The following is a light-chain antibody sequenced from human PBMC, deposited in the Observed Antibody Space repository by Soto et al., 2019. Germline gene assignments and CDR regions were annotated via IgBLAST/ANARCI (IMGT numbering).Light chain of an antibody. CDR3: QQRSNWPLT. J-gene: IGKJ4*01. V-gene: IGKV3-11*01. CDR1: QSVSSY. Sequence: EIVLTQSPATLSLSPGERATLSCRASQSVSSYLAWYQQKPGQAPRLLIYDASNRATGIPARFSGSWSGTDFTLTISSLEPEDCAVYYCQQRSNWPLTFGGGTKVESK. CDR2: DAS.